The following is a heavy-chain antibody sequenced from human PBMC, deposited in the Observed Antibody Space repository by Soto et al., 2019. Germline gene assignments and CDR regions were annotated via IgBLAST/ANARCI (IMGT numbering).Heavy chain of an antibody. CDR1: GFTFDDYA. D-gene: IGHD6-13*01. J-gene: IGHJ4*02. V-gene: IGHV3-9*01. Sequence: GGSLRLSCAASGFTFDDYAMHWVRQAPGKGLEWVSGISWNSGSIGYADSVKGRFTISRDNAKNSLYLQMNSLRAEDTALYYCAKGQRRSSSWFDYWGQGTLVTVSS. CDR3: AKGQRRSSSWFDY. CDR2: ISWNSGSI.